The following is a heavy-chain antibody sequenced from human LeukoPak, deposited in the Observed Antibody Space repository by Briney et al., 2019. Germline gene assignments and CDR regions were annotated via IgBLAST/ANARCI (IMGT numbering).Heavy chain of an antibody. V-gene: IGHV3-11*01. CDR3: ARVGRLQYGDYVAFDY. D-gene: IGHD4-17*01. CDR2: ISVSGTTM. CDR1: GFTFADYY. J-gene: IGHJ4*02. Sequence: GGSLRLSCATSGFTFADYYMSWIRQAPGKGLEWVSYISVSGTTMYYADSVKGRFTLSRDNAKNSLYLQMNSLRAEDTAVYYCARVGRLQYGDYVAFDYWGQGALVTVSS.